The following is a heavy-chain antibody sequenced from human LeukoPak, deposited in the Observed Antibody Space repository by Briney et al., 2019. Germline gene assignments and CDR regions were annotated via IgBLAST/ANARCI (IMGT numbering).Heavy chain of an antibody. CDR2: FDPEEGET. CDR1: GYTLTELS. CDR3: ATVQPKAFWSVHKGYWFDP. V-gene: IGHV1-24*01. Sequence: ASVKVSCKVSGYTLTELSMYWVRQAPGKGLEWMGGFDPEEGETVYAQKFQDRVAMTEDTSTDTAYMELSSLRFEDTAVYYCATVQPKAFWSVHKGYWFDPWGQRTPVTVSS. D-gene: IGHD3-3*01. J-gene: IGHJ5*02.